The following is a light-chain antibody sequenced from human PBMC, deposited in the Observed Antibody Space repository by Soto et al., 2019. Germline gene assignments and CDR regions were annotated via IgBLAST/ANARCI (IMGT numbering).Light chain of an antibody. CDR2: DAS. J-gene: IGKJ4*01. CDR1: QSISN. V-gene: IGKV3-15*01. CDR3: QQYHGWPLT. Sequence: EIVMTQSPAPLSVSPGERATLSCRASQSISNLAWYQQKPGQAPRLLIYDASTRATGIPARFSGSGSGTEFTLTISSLQSEAFAVYYCQQYHGWPLTFGGGTKVEIK.